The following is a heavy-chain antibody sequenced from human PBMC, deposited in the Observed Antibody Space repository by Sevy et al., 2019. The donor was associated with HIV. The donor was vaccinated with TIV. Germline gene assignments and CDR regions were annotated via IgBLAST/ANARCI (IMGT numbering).Heavy chain of an antibody. J-gene: IGHJ4*02. CDR3: ARGVGGYCSSTSCHVDY. CDR2: IYHSGST. Sequence: SETLSLTCAVSGGSISSNNWWNWVRQTPGKGLEWIGEIYHSGSTNRNPSLKMRVTISVDKSKNQFSLKLSSVTAADTAVYYCARGVGGYCSSTSCHVDYWGQGTLVTVSS. CDR1: GGSISSNNW. V-gene: IGHV4-4*02. D-gene: IGHD2-2*03.